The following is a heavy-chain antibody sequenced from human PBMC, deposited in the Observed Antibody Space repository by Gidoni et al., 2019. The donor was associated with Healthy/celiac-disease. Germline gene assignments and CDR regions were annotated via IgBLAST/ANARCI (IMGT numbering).Heavy chain of an antibody. CDR1: GFTFSSYA. D-gene: IGHD2-2*01. V-gene: IGHV3-23*01. CDR2: ISGSGGST. Sequence: EVQLLESGGGLVQPGGSLRLSCAASGFTFSSYAMSWVRQAPGKGLEWVSAISGSGGSTYYADSVKGRFTISRDNSKNTLYLQMNSLRAEDTAVYYCAKDEHCSSTSCHSHIPGYWGQGTLVTVSS. CDR3: AKDEHCSSTSCHSHIPGY. J-gene: IGHJ4*02.